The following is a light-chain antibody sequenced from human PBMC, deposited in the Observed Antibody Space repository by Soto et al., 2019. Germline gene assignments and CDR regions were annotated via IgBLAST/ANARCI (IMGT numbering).Light chain of an antibody. CDR2: GAS. Sequence: EIVLTQSPGTLSLSPGARAPLSCRASQSVSSSYLAWYQQKPGQAPRLLIYGASSRATGIPDRFSGSGSGTDFTLTISRLEPEDFAVYYCQQYGSSRWTFGQGTKVDI. V-gene: IGKV3-20*01. CDR3: QQYGSSRWT. CDR1: QSVSSSY. J-gene: IGKJ1*01.